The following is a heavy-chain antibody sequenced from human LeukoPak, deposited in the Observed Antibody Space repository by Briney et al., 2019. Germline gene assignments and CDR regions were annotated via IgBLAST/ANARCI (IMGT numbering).Heavy chain of an antibody. D-gene: IGHD3-10*01. CDR3: ARDETRYYGSGSSPPAYYSYYGMDV. J-gene: IGHJ6*02. V-gene: IGHV3-30-3*01. CDR2: ISYDGSNK. Sequence: PGRSLRLSCAASGFTFSSYAMHWVRQAPGKGLEWVTVISYDGSNKYYADSVKGRFTISRDNSKNTLSLHMNSLRAEDTAVYYCARDETRYYGSGSSPPAYYSYYGMDVWGQGTTVTVSS. CDR1: GFTFSSYA.